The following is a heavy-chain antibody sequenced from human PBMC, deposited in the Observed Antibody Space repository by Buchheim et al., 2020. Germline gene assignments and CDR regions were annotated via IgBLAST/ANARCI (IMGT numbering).Heavy chain of an antibody. CDR3: ARDPLESYSSSWYDGMDV. V-gene: IGHV3-21*01. CDR2: ISSSSSYI. D-gene: IGHD6-13*01. J-gene: IGHJ6*02. Sequence: EVQLVESGGGLVKPGGSLRLSCAASGFTFSSYSMNWVRQAPGKGLEWVSSISSSSSYIYYADSVKGRFTISRDNAKNSLYLQMNSLRAEDTAVYYCARDPLESYSSSWYDGMDVWGQGTT. CDR1: GFTFSSYS.